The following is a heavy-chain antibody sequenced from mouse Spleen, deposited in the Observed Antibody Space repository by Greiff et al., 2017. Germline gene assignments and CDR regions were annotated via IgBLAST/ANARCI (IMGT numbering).Heavy chain of an antibody. V-gene: IGHV1-53*01. CDR3: ARSTMITSWYFDV. CDR1: GYTFTSYW. J-gene: IGHJ1*01. CDR2: INPSNGGT. Sequence: QVQLKQPGTELVKPGASVKLSCKASGYTFTSYWMHWVKQRPGQGLEWIGNINPSNGGTNYNEKFKSKATLTVDKSSSTAYMQLSSLTSEDSAVYYCARSTMITSWYFDVWGAGTTVTVSS. D-gene: IGHD2-4*01.